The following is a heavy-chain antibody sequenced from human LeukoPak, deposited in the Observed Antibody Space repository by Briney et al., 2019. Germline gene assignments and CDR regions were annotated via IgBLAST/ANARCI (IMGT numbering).Heavy chain of an antibody. CDR2: ISSNGGST. D-gene: IGHD2-15*01. V-gene: IGHV3-64*01. Sequence: PGGSLRLSCAASGFTFSNYAMHWVRQAPGKGLEYVSAISSNGGSTYYANSVKGRFTISRDNSKSTLYLQMGSLRAEDMAVYFCARDSCSGVRCWRYFEYWGQGTLVTVSS. CDR1: GFTFSNYA. CDR3: ARDSCSGVRCWRYFEY. J-gene: IGHJ4*02.